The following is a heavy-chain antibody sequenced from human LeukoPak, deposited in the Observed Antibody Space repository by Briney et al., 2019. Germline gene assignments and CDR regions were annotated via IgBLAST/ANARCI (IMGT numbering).Heavy chain of an antibody. CDR3: ARDGDCSSTSCFDY. CDR2: IIPIFGTA. CDR1: GGTFSSYA. V-gene: IGHV1-69*13. J-gene: IGHJ4*02. D-gene: IGHD2-2*01. Sequence: GASVKVSCKASGGTFSSYAISWVRQAPGQGLEWMGGIIPIFGTANYAQKFQGRVTITADESTSTAYMELSSLGSEDTAVYYCARDGDCSSTSCFDYWGQGTLVTVSS.